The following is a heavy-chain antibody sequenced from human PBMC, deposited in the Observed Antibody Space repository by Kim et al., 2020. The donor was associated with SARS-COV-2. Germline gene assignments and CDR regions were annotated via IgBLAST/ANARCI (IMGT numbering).Heavy chain of an antibody. J-gene: IGHJ5*02. CDR3: SIGRQQLVYNWFDP. Sequence: SETLSLTCTVSGGSISSSSYYWGWIRQPPGKGLEWIGSIYYSGSTYYNPSLKSRVTISVDTSKNQFSLKLSSVTAADTAVYYCSIGRQQLVYNWFDPWGQGTLVTVSS. CDR1: GGSISSSSYY. D-gene: IGHD6-13*01. V-gene: IGHV4-39*01. CDR2: IYYSGST.